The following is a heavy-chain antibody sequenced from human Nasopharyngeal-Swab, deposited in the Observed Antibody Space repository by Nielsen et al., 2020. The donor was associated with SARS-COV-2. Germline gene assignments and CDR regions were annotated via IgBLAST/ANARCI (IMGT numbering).Heavy chain of an antibody. CDR2: ISSSGSTI. CDR3: ASSQAYNWNDSDAFDI. Sequence: GGALRLSCAASGFTFSDYYMSWIRQDPGKGLEWVSYISSSGSTIYYADSVKGRFTISRDNAKNSLYLQMNSLRAEDTAVYYCASSQAYNWNDSDAFDIWGQGTMVTVSS. J-gene: IGHJ3*02. V-gene: IGHV3-11*04. CDR1: GFTFSDYY. D-gene: IGHD1-1*01.